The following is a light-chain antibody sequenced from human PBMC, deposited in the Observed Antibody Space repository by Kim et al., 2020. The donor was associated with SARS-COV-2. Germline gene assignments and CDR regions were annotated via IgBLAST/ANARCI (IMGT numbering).Light chain of an antibody. J-gene: IGLJ1*01. CDR2: DVN. CDR3: SSYTPSRTYV. CDR1: SSDVGGYNY. Sequence: QSALTQPASVSGSPGQSITISCTGTSSDVGGYNYVSWYQQKSYKAPKLMIYDVNKRPSGVSNRFSGSKSGNTASLTISGLQAEDEADYYCSSYTPSRTYVFGTGTKVTVL. V-gene: IGLV2-14*03.